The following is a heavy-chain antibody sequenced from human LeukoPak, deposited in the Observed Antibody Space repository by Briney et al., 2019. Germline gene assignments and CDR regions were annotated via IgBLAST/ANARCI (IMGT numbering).Heavy chain of an antibody. CDR2: ISGSGGST. Sequence: GGSLRLSCAASGFTFSSYAMCWVRQAPGKGLEWVSAISGSGGSTYYADSVKGRFAISRDNSKNTLYLQMNSLRAEDTAVYYCAKSYAPAGWFDPWGQGTLVTVSS. D-gene: IGHD3-16*01. CDR1: GFTFSSYA. CDR3: AKSYAPAGWFDP. V-gene: IGHV3-23*01. J-gene: IGHJ5*02.